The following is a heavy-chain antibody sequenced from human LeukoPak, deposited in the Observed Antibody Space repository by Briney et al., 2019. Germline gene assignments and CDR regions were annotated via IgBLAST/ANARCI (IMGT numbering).Heavy chain of an antibody. CDR3: ARVGRSDSSSWYSYYFDY. CDR2: INPNSGGT. V-gene: IGHV1-2*04. D-gene: IGHD6-13*01. J-gene: IGHJ4*02. Sequence: ASVKVSCEASGYTFTGYYMHWVRQAPGQGLEWMGWINPNSGGTNYAQKFQGWVTMTRDTSISTAYMELSRLRSDDTAVYYCARVGRSDSSSWYSYYFDYWGQGTLVTVSS. CDR1: GYTFTGYY.